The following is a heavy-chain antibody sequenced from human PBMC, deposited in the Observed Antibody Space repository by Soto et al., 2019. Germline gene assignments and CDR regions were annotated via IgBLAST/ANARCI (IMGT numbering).Heavy chain of an antibody. Sequence: ASVKVSCKASGYIFINYGIAWVRQAPGQGLEWMGWISPYSGNTHYASKVQGRLTMTTDTSTSTAYMDLGSLTSDDTAVYYCTREGSYYYDSSGFYLFDYWGQGTLVTVSS. J-gene: IGHJ4*02. D-gene: IGHD3-22*01. CDR2: ISPYSGNT. CDR3: TREGSYYYDSSGFYLFDY. CDR1: GYIFINYG. V-gene: IGHV1-18*01.